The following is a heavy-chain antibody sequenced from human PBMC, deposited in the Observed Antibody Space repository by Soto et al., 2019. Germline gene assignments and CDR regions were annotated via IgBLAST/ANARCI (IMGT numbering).Heavy chain of an antibody. D-gene: IGHD2-15*01. CDR3: VKDRGSGPLPEYFQR. CDR2: ISYDGSNK. CDR1: GFTFSTYV. Sequence: QVQLVESGGGVVQPGRSLRLSCAASGFTFSTYVMHWVRQAPGKGLEWVAVISYDGSNKYYADSVKGRFTISRDNSKNTLYLQMNSLRAEDTAVYYCVKDRGSGPLPEYFQRWGQGTLVTVSS. J-gene: IGHJ1*01. V-gene: IGHV3-30*18.